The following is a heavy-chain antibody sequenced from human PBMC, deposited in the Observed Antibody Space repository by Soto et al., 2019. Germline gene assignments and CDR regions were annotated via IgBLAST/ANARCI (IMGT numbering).Heavy chain of an antibody. Sequence: PGGSLRLSCAVSGFTLRDSYMTWIRQAAGKGLESISVISDTGSPVYYADSVKGRFIISRDNAKNSLYLQMNSLRAEDTAVYYCARGQYSSNWKRAFDIWGQGTVVTVSS. J-gene: IGHJ3*02. CDR1: GFTLRDSY. D-gene: IGHD6-13*01. CDR3: ARGQYSSNWKRAFDI. CDR2: ISDTGSPV. V-gene: IGHV3-11*01.